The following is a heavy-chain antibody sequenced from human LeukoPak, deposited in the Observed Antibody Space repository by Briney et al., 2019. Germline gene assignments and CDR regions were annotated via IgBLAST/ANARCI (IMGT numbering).Heavy chain of an antibody. V-gene: IGHV4-34*01. CDR1: GGSFSGYS. Sequence: SETLSLTCGVYGGSFSGYSWNWIRQPPGKGLEWIGTIYYSGNTFYNPSLKSRVTISVDTSINHFSLTLTSLTAADTAVYFCSRHEHKALAGDTWGQGTLVTVSS. J-gene: IGHJ5*02. CDR2: IYYSGNT. CDR3: SRHEHKALAGDT. D-gene: IGHD6-19*01.